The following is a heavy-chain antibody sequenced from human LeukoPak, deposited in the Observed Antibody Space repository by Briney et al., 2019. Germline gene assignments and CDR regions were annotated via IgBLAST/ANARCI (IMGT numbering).Heavy chain of an antibody. J-gene: IGHJ5*02. CDR3: ARGYSSGWYRNWFDP. Sequence: ASVKVSCKASGYTFTGYYMHWVRQAPGQGLEWMGWINPNSGGTNYAQKFQGRVTMTRDTSISTAYMELSRLRSDDTAVYCCARGYSSGWYRNWFDPWGQGTLVIVSS. D-gene: IGHD6-19*01. V-gene: IGHV1-2*02. CDR2: INPNSGGT. CDR1: GYTFTGYY.